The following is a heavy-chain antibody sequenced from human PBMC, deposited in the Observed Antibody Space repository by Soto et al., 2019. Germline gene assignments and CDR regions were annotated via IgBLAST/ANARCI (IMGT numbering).Heavy chain of an antibody. J-gene: IGHJ4*02. V-gene: IGHV1-18*01. CDR3: ARDRYYYDSSGYPNFDY. Sequence: EASVEVCSKDSGYTITSNCRSWLRQDPRQGLEWMGWISAYNGNTNYAQKLQGRVTVTTDTSTSTAYMELRSLRSDDTAVYYCARDRYYYDSSGYPNFDYWGQGTLVTVSS. CDR2: ISAYNGNT. D-gene: IGHD3-22*01. CDR1: GYTITSNC.